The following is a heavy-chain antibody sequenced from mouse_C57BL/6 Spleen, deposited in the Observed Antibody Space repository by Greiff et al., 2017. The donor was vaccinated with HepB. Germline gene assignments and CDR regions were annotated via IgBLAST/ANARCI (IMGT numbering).Heavy chain of an antibody. CDR2: IYPGDGDT. D-gene: IGHD2-12*01. V-gene: IGHV1-82*01. CDR3: ARSNDAWFAY. Sequence: VKLQESGPELVKPGASVKISCKASGYAFSSSWMNWVKQRPGKGLEWIGRIYPGDGDTNYNGKFKGKATLTADKSSSTAYMQLSSLTSEDSAVYFCARSNDAWFAYWGQGTLVTVSA. CDR1: GYAFSSSW. J-gene: IGHJ3*01.